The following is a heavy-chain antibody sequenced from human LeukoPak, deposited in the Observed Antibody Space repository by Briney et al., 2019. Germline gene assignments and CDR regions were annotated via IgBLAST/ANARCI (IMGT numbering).Heavy chain of an antibody. D-gene: IGHD5-24*01. Sequence: PGGSLRLSCVASGFTFSRHGMNWVRQAPGKGLEWVSGIRPSGDIKYYVDSVKGRFTVSRDNSKNTLYLQINSLRDEDTAVYYCAKDDAWLQYNDWGQGTLVTVSS. CDR2: IRPSGDIK. J-gene: IGHJ4*02. CDR1: GFTFSRHG. CDR3: AKDDAWLQYND. V-gene: IGHV3-23*01.